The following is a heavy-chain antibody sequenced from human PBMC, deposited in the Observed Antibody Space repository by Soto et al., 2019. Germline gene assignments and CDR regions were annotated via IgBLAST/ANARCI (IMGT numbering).Heavy chain of an antibody. Sequence: QVQLVQSGAEVKKPGASVKVSCKASGYTFTSYGISWVRQAPGQGLEWMGWISAYNGNTKYAEKLQGRVTRTTDRSTTTAYMQLRSLRSDDSAVYYCARDSVAVAGTDFDYWGQGTLVTVSS. J-gene: IGHJ4*02. D-gene: IGHD6-19*01. CDR2: ISAYNGNT. CDR1: GYTFTSYG. V-gene: IGHV1-18*01. CDR3: ARDSVAVAGTDFDY.